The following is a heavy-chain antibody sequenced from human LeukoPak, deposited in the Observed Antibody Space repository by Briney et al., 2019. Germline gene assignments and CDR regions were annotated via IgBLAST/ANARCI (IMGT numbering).Heavy chain of an antibody. D-gene: IGHD1-26*01. CDR2: IYYSGST. J-gene: IGHJ3*01. CDR1: GGSISSSSYY. V-gene: IGHV4-39*01. CDR3: ARALGATGDAFHL. Sequence: PSETLSLTCTVSGGSISSSSYYWGWIRQPPGKGLEWIVRIYYSGSTYYNPSLKSRVTISVDTSKNQFSLELSSVTAADTAVYYCARALGATGDAFHLWPQGTMVTVSS.